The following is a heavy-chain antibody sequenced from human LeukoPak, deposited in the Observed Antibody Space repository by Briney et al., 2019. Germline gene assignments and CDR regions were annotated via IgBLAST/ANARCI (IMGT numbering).Heavy chain of an antibody. J-gene: IGHJ6*04. V-gene: IGHV4-38-2*02. D-gene: IGHD3-10*01. CDR2: IYHSGST. Sequence: PSETLSLTCAVSGYSISSGYYWGWIRQPPGKGLEWIGSIYHSGSTYYNPSLKSRVTISVDTSKNQFSLKLSSVTAADTAVYYCARDELDYYGSGGGMGVWGKGTTVTVSS. CDR1: GYSISSGYY. CDR3: ARDELDYYGSGGGMGV.